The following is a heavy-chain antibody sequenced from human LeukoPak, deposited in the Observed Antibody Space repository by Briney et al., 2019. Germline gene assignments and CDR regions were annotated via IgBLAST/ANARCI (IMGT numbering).Heavy chain of an antibody. CDR2: IYWDDDK. D-gene: IGHD3-9*01. J-gene: IGHJ5*02. CDR3: AHARTYYDILTGYYTGYNWFDP. Sequence: SGPTLVNPTQTLTLTCTFSGFSLSTSGVGVGWIRQPAGKALEWLALIYWDDDKRYSPSLKSRLTITKDTSKNQVVLTMTNMDPVDTSTYYCAHARTYYDILTGYYTGYNWFDPWGQGTLVTVSS. V-gene: IGHV2-5*02. CDR1: GFSLSTSGVG.